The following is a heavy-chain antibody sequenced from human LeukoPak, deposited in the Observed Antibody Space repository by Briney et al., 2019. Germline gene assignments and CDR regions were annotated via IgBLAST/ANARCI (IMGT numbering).Heavy chain of an antibody. J-gene: IGHJ5*02. CDR3: ARGVTAAVIGHCSSTSCYISWFDP. CDR2: INHSGST. Sequence: PSETLSLTCAVYGGSFSGYYWSWIRQPPGKGLEWIGEINHSGSTNYNPALKSRVTISVDTSKNQFSLKLSSVTAADTAVYYCARGVTAAVIGHCSSTSCYISWFDPWGQGTLVTVSS. CDR1: GGSFSGYY. D-gene: IGHD2-2*02. V-gene: IGHV4-34*01.